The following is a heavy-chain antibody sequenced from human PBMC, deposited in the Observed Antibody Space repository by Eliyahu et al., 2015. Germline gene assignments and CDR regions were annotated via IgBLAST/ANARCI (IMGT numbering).Heavy chain of an antibody. V-gene: IGHV4-59*01. CDR3: ARDSSGWYGAIDY. D-gene: IGHD6-19*01. Sequence: QVQLQESGPGLVKPSETLSLTCTVSGASINTYYWSWIRQPPGKGLEGIGYIHXSGSTNYHPSLKSRATISVDTSKNQFSLNLSSVTAADTAVYYCARDSSGWYGAIDYWGQGTLVTVSS. CDR1: GASINTYY. J-gene: IGHJ4*02. CDR2: IHXSGST.